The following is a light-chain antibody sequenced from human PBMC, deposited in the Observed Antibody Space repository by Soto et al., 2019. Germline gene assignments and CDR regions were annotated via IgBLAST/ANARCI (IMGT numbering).Light chain of an antibody. CDR1: SSNIGSKT. CDR3: SAWDASLNGYV. V-gene: IGLV1-44*01. Sequence: QSVLTQPPSASGTPGQRVTISCSGGSSNIGSKTVNWYQQLPGTAPKLLIYSNYQRPSGVPDRFSGSKSGTSASLAISGLQSEYEADYYCSAWDASLNGYVFGTGTKLTVL. CDR2: SNY. J-gene: IGLJ1*01.